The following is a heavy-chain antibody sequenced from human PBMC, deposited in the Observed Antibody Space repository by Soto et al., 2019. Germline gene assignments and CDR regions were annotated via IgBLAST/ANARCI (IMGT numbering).Heavy chain of an antibody. J-gene: IGHJ5*02. CDR3: ARTLETGIVGATWFDP. V-gene: IGHV1-18*01. D-gene: IGHD1-26*01. CDR1: GYTFTSYG. Sequence: GASVKVSCKASGYTFTSYGISLVRQAPRQGLEWMGWISAYNGNTNYAQKLQGRVTMTTDTSTSTAYMELRSLRSDDTAVYYCARTLETGIVGATWFDPWGQGTLVTVSS. CDR2: ISAYNGNT.